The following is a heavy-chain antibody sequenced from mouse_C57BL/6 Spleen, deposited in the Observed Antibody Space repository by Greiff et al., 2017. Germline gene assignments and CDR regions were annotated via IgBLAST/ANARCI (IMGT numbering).Heavy chain of an antibody. CDR2: IDPEDGET. CDR3: ARGDYHWYFDV. CDR1: GFNIKDYY. D-gene: IGHD2-4*01. V-gene: IGHV14-2*01. J-gene: IGHJ1*03. Sequence: VQLQQSGAELVKPGASVKLSCTASGFNIKDYYMHWVKQRTEQGLEWIGRIDPEDGETKYAPKFPGKATITADTASNTAYLQLSSLTSEDTAVYYCARGDYHWYFDVWGTGTTVTVSS.